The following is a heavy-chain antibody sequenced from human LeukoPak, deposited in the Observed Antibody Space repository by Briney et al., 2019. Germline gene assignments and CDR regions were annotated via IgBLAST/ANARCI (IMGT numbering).Heavy chain of an antibody. V-gene: IGHV4-4*07. CDR3: ARDTTATFDY. Sequence: SETLSLTCTVSTGTINTYYWSWIRQPAGKGLEWIGRVFNTGITNYNPSLKSRVTISVDTSKNQFSLKLSSVTAADTAVYYCARDTTATFDYWGQGTLVTVSS. CDR2: VFNTGIT. D-gene: IGHD4-17*01. J-gene: IGHJ4*02. CDR1: TGTINTYY.